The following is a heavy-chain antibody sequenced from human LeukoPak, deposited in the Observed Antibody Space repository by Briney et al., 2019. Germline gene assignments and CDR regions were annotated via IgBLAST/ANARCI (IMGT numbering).Heavy chain of an antibody. Sequence: ASVKVSCKASGYTFTSYGISWVRQAPGQGLEWMGWISAYNGNTNYAQKLQGRVTMTTDTSTSTAYMELSRLRSDDTAVYYCARDPSLGGIAVAGSSDYWGQGTLVTVSS. CDR2: ISAYNGNT. CDR1: GYTFTSYG. V-gene: IGHV1-18*01. J-gene: IGHJ4*02. CDR3: ARDPSLGGIAVAGSSDY. D-gene: IGHD6-19*01.